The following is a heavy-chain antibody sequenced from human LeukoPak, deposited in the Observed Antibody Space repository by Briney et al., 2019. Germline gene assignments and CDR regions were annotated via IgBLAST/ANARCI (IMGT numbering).Heavy chain of an antibody. CDR2: MNPNSGNT. V-gene: IGHV1-8*01. CDR1: GYTFTSYD. D-gene: IGHD1-26*01. J-gene: IGHJ4*02. CDR3: ARGSGKKVGATRVFDY. Sequence: ASVKVSCKASGYTFTSYDINWVRPATGQGLEWMGWMNPNSGNTGYAQQFQGRVTMTRNTSISTAYMELSSLRSEDTAVYYCARGSGKKVGATRVFDYWGQGTLVTVSS.